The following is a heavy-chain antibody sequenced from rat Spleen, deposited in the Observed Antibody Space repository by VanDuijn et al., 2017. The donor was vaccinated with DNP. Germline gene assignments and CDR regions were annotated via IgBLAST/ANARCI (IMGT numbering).Heavy chain of an antibody. Sequence: EVQLVESGGGLVQPGGSLKLSCAASGFTFSDYSMAWVRQAPKKGLEWVATIVYDGSSSFYGDSVTGRFTISRDNAKSTLYLQMDSLRSEDTATYYCTTHGSIATISTGAMDVWGQGTSVTVSS. CDR1: GFTFSDYS. J-gene: IGHJ4*01. CDR3: TTHGSIATISTGAMDV. V-gene: IGHV5S10*01. CDR2: IVYDGSSS. D-gene: IGHD1-2*01.